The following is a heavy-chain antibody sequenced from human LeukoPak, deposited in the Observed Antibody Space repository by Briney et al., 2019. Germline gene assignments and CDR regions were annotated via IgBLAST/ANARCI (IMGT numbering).Heavy chain of an antibody. V-gene: IGHV3-7*01. Sequence: ETLSLTCTVSGGSISSSSYYWGWIRQAPGKGLEWVANIKQDGSEKYYVDSVKGRFTISRDNAKNSLYLQMNSLRAEDTAVYYCARELSRSGWYPQHGFDYWGQGTLVTVSS. J-gene: IGHJ4*02. CDR3: ARELSRSGWYPQHGFDY. CDR1: GGSISSSSYY. CDR2: IKQDGSEK. D-gene: IGHD6-19*01.